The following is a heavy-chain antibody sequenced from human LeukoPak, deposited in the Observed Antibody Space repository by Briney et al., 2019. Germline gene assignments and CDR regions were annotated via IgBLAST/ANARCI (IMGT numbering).Heavy chain of an antibody. J-gene: IGHJ4*02. V-gene: IGHV3-66*01. Sequence: GGSLRLSCAASGFTVSSNYMSWVRQAPGKGLEWVSVIYSGGSTYYADSVKGRFTISRDNAKNSLYLQMNSLRAEDTAVYYCARGGYCSSTSCLDWGQGTLVTVSS. D-gene: IGHD2-2*01. CDR2: IYSGGST. CDR1: GFTVSSNY. CDR3: ARGGYCSSTSCLD.